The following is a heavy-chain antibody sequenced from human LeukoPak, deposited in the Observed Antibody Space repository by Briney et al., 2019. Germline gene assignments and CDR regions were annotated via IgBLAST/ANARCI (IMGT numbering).Heavy chain of an antibody. D-gene: IGHD6-6*01. CDR2: INQDGSVK. J-gene: IGHJ4*02. CDR1: RFTFSNYW. Sequence: GKSLRLSCAASRFTFSNYWMSWVRQAPGEGLEWVANINQDGSVKYYVDSIKGRFTISRDNAKNSVFLQMNSLRADDTAVYYCARIGYSSPSLDYWGQGTLVTVSS. CDR3: ARIGYSSPSLDY. V-gene: IGHV3-7*01.